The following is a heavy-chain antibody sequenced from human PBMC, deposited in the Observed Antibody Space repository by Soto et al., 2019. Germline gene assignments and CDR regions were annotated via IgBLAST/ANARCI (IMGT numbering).Heavy chain of an antibody. V-gene: IGHV4-39*01. CDR2: IYYSGST. CDR3: ARHELDYDYVWGSYRYFYFDY. D-gene: IGHD3-16*02. J-gene: IGHJ4*02. Sequence: SETLSLTCTVSGGSSSSSSYYWGWIRQPPGKGLEWIGSIYYSGSTYYNPSLKSRVTISVDTSKNQFSLKLSSVTAADTAVYYCARHELDYDYVWGSYRYFYFDYWGQGTLVTVSS. CDR1: GGSSSSSSYY.